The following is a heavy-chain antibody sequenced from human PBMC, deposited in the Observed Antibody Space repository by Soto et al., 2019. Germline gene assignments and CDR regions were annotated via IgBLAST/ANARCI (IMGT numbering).Heavy chain of an antibody. J-gene: IGHJ4*02. CDR3: ARENSDSSGYYSPYYFDY. V-gene: IGHV1-69*13. D-gene: IGHD3-22*01. CDR2: SIPIFGTA. CDR1: GGTFSSYA. Sequence: SVKVSCKAPGGTFSSYAISWVRQAPGQGLEWMGGSIPIFGTANYAQKFQGRVTITADESTSTAYMELSSLRSEDTAVYYCARENSDSSGYYSPYYFDYWGQVTMVTVSS.